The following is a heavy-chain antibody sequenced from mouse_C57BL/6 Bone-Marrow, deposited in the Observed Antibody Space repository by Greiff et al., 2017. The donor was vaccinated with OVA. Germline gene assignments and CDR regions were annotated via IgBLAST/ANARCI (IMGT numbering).Heavy chain of an antibody. D-gene: IGHD2-2*01. J-gene: IGHJ3*01. CDR2: INPSSGYT. V-gene: IGHV1-7*01. Sequence: QVQLQQSGAELAKPGASVKLSCKASGYTFTSYWMHWVKQRPGQGLEWIGYINPSSGYTKYNPKFKDKATLTADKSSSTAYMQLSSLTYADSAVYCCARLDWFWFAYWGQGTLVTVSA. CDR3: ARLDWFWFAY. CDR1: GYTFTSYW.